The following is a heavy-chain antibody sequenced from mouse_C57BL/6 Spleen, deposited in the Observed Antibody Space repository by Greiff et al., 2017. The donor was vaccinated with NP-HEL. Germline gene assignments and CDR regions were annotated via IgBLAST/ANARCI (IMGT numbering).Heavy chain of an antibody. D-gene: IGHD1-1*01. Sequence: EVKLQESGAELVRPGASVKLSCTASGFNITDDYMHWVKQRPEQGLEWIGWIDPENGDTEYASKFQGKATITADTSSNTAYLQLSSLTSEDTAVYYCTTADYGSSYVGAMDYWGQGTSVTVSS. J-gene: IGHJ4*01. CDR2: IDPENGDT. CDR1: GFNITDDY. V-gene: IGHV14-4*01. CDR3: TTADYGSSYVGAMDY.